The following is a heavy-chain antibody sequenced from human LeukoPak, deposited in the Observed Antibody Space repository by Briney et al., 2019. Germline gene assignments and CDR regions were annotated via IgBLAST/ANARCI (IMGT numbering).Heavy chain of an antibody. J-gene: IGHJ4*02. D-gene: IGHD3-22*01. Sequence: GGSLRLSCAASGFRFSGYWMSWVRQAPGKGLEWVANIKQDGSEKYYVDSVKGRFTISRDNAKNSLYLQMNSLRAEDTAVYYCARNPAYYYPDYFDYWAQGTLVTVSS. CDR1: GFRFSGYW. CDR2: IKQDGSEK. CDR3: ARNPAYYYPDYFDY. V-gene: IGHV3-7*01.